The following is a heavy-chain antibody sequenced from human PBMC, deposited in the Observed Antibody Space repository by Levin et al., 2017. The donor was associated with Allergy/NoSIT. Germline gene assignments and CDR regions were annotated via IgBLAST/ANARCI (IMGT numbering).Heavy chain of an antibody. CDR2: IIPIFGAP. CDR1: GGAFIYYS. Sequence: GASVKVSCRTSGGAFIYYSVNWVRQAPGQGLEWMGGIIPIFGAPYYAQNFQGRVTITADDSTSTSYMELSSLKSEDTAVYYCARGRDWTSVTTPLDYWGQGTLVTVS. CDR3: ARGRDWTSVTTPLDY. D-gene: IGHD2-21*01. V-gene: IGHV1-69*13. J-gene: IGHJ4*02.